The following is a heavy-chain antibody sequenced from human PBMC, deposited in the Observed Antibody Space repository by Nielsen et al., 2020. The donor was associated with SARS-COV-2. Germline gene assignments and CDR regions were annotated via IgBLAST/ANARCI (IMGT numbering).Heavy chain of an antibody. V-gene: IGHV3-15*01. J-gene: IGHJ4*02. CDR2: IKSKEGGETT. Sequence: GGSLRLSCAASGFTLNKAWMSWVRQAPGKGLEWVGRIKSKEGGETTDYAAPVKGRFTISRDDSKTTLYLQMTSLKTEDTGVYYCSTHAREADLDFWGQGTLVTVSS. D-gene: IGHD6-6*01. CDR1: GFTLNKAW. CDR3: STHAREADLDF.